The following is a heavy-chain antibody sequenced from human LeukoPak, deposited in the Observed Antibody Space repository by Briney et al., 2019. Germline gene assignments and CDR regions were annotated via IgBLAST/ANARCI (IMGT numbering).Heavy chain of an antibody. Sequence: SETLSLTCSVSDDSITMYYWTWIRQPPGKGLEWIGYVDHTGGTNFNPSLNGRVSISRDTSKNLFSLRLRSVTAADTAVYFCARGRVSSSTWYSTYYYYFYMDVWGKGTTVTVSS. J-gene: IGHJ6*03. CDR2: VDHTGGT. CDR1: DDSITMYY. D-gene: IGHD4-11*01. CDR3: ARGRVSSSTWYSTYYYYFYMDV. V-gene: IGHV4-59*01.